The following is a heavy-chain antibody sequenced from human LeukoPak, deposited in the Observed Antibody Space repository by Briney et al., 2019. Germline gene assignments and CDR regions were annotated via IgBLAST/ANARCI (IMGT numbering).Heavy chain of an antibody. CDR2: IYYSGST. D-gene: IGHD6-19*01. J-gene: IGHJ5*02. Sequence: PSQTLSLTCTVSGGSISSGGYYWSWIRQHPGKGLEWIGYIYYSGSTYHNPSLKSRVTISVDTSKNQFSLKLSSVTAADTAVYYCARWYSSGWYHWFDPWGQGTLVTVSS. CDR1: GGSISSGGYY. CDR3: ARWYSSGWYHWFDP. V-gene: IGHV4-31*03.